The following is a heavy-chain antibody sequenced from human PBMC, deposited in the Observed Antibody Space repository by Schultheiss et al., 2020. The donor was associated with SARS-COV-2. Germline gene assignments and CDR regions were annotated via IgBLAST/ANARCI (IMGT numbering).Heavy chain of an antibody. CDR3: ARYYYDGTGDNWFDP. CDR2: INHSGST. V-gene: IGHV4-34*10. Sequence: SETLSLTCTVSGGSVTNYTNYWSWIRQPPGKGLEWIGEINHSGSTNYNPSLKSRVTMSIDTSRNQFSLQLSSVTAADTAVYYCARYYYDGTGDNWFDPWGQGIQVTVSS. CDR1: GGSVTNYTNY. D-gene: IGHD3-3*01. J-gene: IGHJ5*02.